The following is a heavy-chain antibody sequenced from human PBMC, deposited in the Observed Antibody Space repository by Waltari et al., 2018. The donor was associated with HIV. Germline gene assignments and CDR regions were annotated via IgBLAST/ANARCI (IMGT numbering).Heavy chain of an antibody. CDR2: ININRGGT. J-gene: IGHJ6*02. CDR3: TRAQSHVHGLDV. V-gene: IGHV1-2*02. Sequence: QVQLVQSGAELKKSGASVKVSCKPSGYTFTDYYIHWVRQAPGQGLEWMGWININRGGTIFSQKFRGRVTLTRDTSISTAYMQLSSLGSDDTAIYDCTRAQSHVHGLDVWGQGTTVTVSS. CDR1: GYTFTDYY.